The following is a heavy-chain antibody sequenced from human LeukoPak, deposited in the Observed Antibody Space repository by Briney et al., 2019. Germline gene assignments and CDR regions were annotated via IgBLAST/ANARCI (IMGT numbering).Heavy chain of an antibody. CDR1: GYTFTSYD. J-gene: IGHJ4*02. CDR3: ASAYRSGWGPGY. D-gene: IGHD6-19*01. V-gene: IGHV1-8*01. Sequence: ASVKVSCKASGYTFTSYDIHWVRQATGLGLEWMGSMNPNGGNTGYAQNFQGRVTMTRDTAISTAYMELSSLTSEDTAIYYCASAYRSGWGPGYWGQGTLVTVSS. CDR2: MNPNGGNT.